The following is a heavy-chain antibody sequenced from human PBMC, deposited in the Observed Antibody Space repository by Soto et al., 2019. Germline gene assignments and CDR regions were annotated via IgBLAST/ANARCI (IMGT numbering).Heavy chain of an antibody. CDR1: GFTFSSYE. J-gene: IGHJ6*02. CDR3: ARAPWVGDSDYYYYGMDV. CDR2: ISSSGSTI. D-gene: IGHD2-21*02. Sequence: EVQLVESGGGLVQPGGSLRLSCAASGFTFSSYEMNWVRQAPGKGLEWVSYISSSGSTIYYADSVKGRFTISRDNAKNSLYLQMNSLRAEDTAVYYCARAPWVGDSDYYYYGMDVWGQGTTATVSS. V-gene: IGHV3-48*03.